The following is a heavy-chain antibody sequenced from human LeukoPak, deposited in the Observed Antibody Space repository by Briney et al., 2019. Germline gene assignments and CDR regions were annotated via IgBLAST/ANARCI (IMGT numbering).Heavy chain of an antibody. CDR2: INHSGST. V-gene: IGHV4-34*01. J-gene: IGHJ6*03. D-gene: IGHD2-2*01. CDR3: ARGDCSSTICYSPMDV. Sequence: SETLSLTCAVYGGSFSGYYWSWIRQPPGKGLEWIGEINHSGSTNYNPSLKSRVTISVDTSKSQFPLKLSSVTAADTAVYYCARGDCSSTICYSPMDVWGKGTTVTVSS. CDR1: GGSFSGYY.